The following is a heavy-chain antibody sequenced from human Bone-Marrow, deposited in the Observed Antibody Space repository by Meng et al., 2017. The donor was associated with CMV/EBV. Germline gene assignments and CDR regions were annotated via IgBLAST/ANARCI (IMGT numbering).Heavy chain of an antibody. Sequence: GESLKISCAASGFTFSSYAMHWVRQAPGKGLEWVAVISYDGSNKYYADSVKGRFTISRDNSKNTLYLQMNSLRAEDTAVYYCAKARSIALGAFDIWDQGTMVTVSS. CDR3: AKARSIALGAFDI. V-gene: IGHV3-30-3*01. D-gene: IGHD6-6*01. J-gene: IGHJ3*02. CDR1: GFTFSSYA. CDR2: ISYDGSNK.